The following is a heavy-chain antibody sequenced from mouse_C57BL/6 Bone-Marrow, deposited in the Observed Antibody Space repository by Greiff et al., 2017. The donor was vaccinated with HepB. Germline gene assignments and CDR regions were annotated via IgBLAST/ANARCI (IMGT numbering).Heavy chain of an antibody. J-gene: IGHJ2*01. CDR1: GNTFTSYW. V-gene: IGHV1-64*01. CDR2: IHPNSGST. CDR3: ARWDYYGSSYFDH. D-gene: IGHD1-1*01. Sequence: QVQLQQPGAELVKPGASVKLSCKASGNTFTSYWMHWVKQRPGQGLEWIGMIHPNSGSTNYNEKFKSKATLTVDKSSSTAYMQLSSLTSEDSAVYYCARWDYYGSSYFDHWGEGTTLTVSS.